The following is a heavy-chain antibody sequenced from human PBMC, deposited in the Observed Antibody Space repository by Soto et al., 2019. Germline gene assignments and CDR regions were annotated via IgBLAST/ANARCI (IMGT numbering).Heavy chain of an antibody. D-gene: IGHD6-6*01. CDR1: GFTFSSYS. J-gene: IGHJ4*02. CDR3: ARVYSSLDYGMDY. CDR2: ISYDGSHK. V-gene: IGHV3-30-3*01. Sequence: GGSLRVSCAASGFTFSSYSMHWVRQPPGKGLEWVAVISYDGSHKYYGDSVKGRFTISRDNSKNTLFLQMNSLRPEDTALYNCARVYSSLDYGMDYWGQGTLVTVSS.